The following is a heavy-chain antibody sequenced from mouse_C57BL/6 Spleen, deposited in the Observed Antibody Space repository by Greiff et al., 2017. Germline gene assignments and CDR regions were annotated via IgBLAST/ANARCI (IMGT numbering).Heavy chain of an antibody. CDR2: INPSNGGT. CDR3: ARTPYSNSLYYYAMDY. D-gene: IGHD2-5*01. V-gene: IGHV1-53*01. CDR1: GYTFTSYW. J-gene: IGHJ4*01. Sequence: QVQLKQPGTELVKPGASVKLSCKASGYTFTSYWMHWVKQRPGQGLEWIGNINPSNGGTNYNEKFKSKATLTVDKSSSTAYMQLSSLTSEDSAVYYCARTPYSNSLYYYAMDYWGQGTSVTVSS.